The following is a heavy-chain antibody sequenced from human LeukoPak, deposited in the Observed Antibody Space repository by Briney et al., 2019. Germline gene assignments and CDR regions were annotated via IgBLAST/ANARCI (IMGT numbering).Heavy chain of an antibody. D-gene: IGHD2-2*01. CDR2: IYYSGGT. J-gene: IGHJ6*02. V-gene: IGHV4-39*01. CDR3: SCYEDYYYGMDV. CDR1: GGSISSSSYY. Sequence: SETLSLTCTVSGGSISSSSYYWGWIRQPPGTGLEWIGSIYYSGGTYYNPSLKSRVTISVDTSKNQFSLKLSSVTAADTAVYYCSCYEDYYYGMDVWGQGTTVTVSS.